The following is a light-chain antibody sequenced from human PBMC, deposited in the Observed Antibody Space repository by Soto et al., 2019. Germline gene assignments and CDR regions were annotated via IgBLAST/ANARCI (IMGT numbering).Light chain of an antibody. Sequence: CTGXSSDVGGYNYVSWYQQHPGKAPKLMIYAVSKRPSGVPDRFSGSKSGNTASLTVSGLQAEDEADYYCSSYAGSNNPYVFGTGTKLTVL. V-gene: IGLV2-8*01. CDR1: SSDVGGYNY. CDR2: AVS. CDR3: SSYAGSNNPYV. J-gene: IGLJ1*01.